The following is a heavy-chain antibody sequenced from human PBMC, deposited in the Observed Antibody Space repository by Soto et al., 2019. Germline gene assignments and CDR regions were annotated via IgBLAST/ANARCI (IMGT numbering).Heavy chain of an antibody. CDR1: GDSVSSNSAA. CDR2: TYYRSKWYN. CDR3: ARDIVATFIPSNIAWAFDI. D-gene: IGHD5-12*01. Sequence: SQTLSLTCAISGDSVSSNSAAWNWIRQSPSRGLEWLGRTYYRSKWYNDYAVSVKSRITINPDTSKNQFSLQLNSVTPEDTAVYFCARDIVATFIPSNIAWAFDIWGQGTMVTVSS. J-gene: IGHJ3*02. V-gene: IGHV6-1*01.